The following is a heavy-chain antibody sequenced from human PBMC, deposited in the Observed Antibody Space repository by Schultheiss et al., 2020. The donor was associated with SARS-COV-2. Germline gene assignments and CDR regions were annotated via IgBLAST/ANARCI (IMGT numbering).Heavy chain of an antibody. CDR1: GFSLSTSGVG. D-gene: IGHD3-3*01. CDR3: AQLDYDFWSGFSFDP. Sequence: SGPTLVKPTQTLTLTCTFSGFSLSTSGVGVGWIRQPPGKALEWLAIIYWNDDKRYSPSLKSRLTITKDTSKNQVVLTMTDMDPVDTATYYCAQLDYDFWSGFSFDPWGQGTLVTVSS. J-gene: IGHJ5*02. V-gene: IGHV2-5*01. CDR2: IYWNDDK.